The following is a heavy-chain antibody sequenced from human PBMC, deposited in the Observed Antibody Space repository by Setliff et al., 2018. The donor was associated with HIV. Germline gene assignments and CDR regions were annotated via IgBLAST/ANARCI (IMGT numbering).Heavy chain of an antibody. CDR2: MNPNSGNT. V-gene: IGHV1-8*02. D-gene: IGHD3-9*01. CDR3: ARGPPRDILTGYYKWGRETYYYYYGMDV. Sequence: ASVKVSCKASGYTFTSYDINWVRQATGQGLEWMGWMNPNSGNTGYAQKFQGRVTMTRNTSISTAYMERSSLRSDDTAVYYCARGPPRDILTGYYKWGRETYYYYYGMDVWGQGTTVTVSS. CDR1: GYTFTSYD. J-gene: IGHJ6*02.